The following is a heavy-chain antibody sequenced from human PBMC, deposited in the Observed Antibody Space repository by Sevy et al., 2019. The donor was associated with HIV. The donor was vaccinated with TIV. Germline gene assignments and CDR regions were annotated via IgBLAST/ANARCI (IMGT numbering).Heavy chain of an antibody. CDR3: ARDRSIAVAGTTGDDH. D-gene: IGHD6-19*01. CDR1: GFTFSSYW. J-gene: IGHJ4*02. Sequence: GGSLRLSCAASGFTFSSYWMSWVRQAPGKGLEWVANIKQDGSEKYYVDSVKGRFTISRDNAKNSLYLQMNSLRAEDTAVYYCARDRSIAVAGTTGDDHWGQGTLVTVSS. CDR2: IKQDGSEK. V-gene: IGHV3-7*01.